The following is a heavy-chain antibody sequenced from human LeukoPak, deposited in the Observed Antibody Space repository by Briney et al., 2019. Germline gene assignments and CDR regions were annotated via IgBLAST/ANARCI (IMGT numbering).Heavy chain of an antibody. J-gene: IGHJ4*02. CDR1: GFTFSIYA. D-gene: IGHD1-26*01. Sequence: GGSLRLSCTASGFTFSIYAMSWVRQAPGKGLEWVSAIGDTTYYADSVEGRFTISRDNSKNTLYLQMNSLRAEDAAIYYCAKAFAFVGANFFDYWGQGTLVTVSS. CDR3: AKAFAFVGANFFDY. V-gene: IGHV3-23*01. CDR2: IGDTT.